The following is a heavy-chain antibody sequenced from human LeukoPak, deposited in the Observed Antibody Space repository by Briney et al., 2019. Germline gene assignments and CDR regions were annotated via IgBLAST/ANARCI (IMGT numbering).Heavy chain of an antibody. CDR2: IYPGDSDA. V-gene: IGHV5-51*01. J-gene: IGHJ6*03. CDR1: GFYFSTFW. Sequence: GESLKISCKGSGFYFSTFWIGWVRQMPGKGLEWMGFIYPGDSDARYSPSFQGQVTFSADKSTATASLQWTSLKASDSAMYYCVXXXXXXXXXXDXQXXXXHVDVXGKGTAVTVSS. CDR3: VXXXXXXXXXXDXQXXXXHVDV.